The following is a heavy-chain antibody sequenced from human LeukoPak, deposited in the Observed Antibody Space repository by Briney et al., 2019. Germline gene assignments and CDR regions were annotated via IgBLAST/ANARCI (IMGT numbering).Heavy chain of an antibody. J-gene: IGHJ4*02. V-gene: IGHV3-30*02. CDR2: IRYDGSNK. CDR3: AKGQGVRGSWDY. Sequence: GGSLRLSCAASGFTFSSYGMRWVRQAPGKGLEWVAFIRYDGSNKYYADSVKGRFTISRDNSKNTLYLQMNSLRAEDTAVYYCAKGQGVRGSWDYWGQGTLVTVSS. CDR1: GFTFSSYG. D-gene: IGHD3-10*02.